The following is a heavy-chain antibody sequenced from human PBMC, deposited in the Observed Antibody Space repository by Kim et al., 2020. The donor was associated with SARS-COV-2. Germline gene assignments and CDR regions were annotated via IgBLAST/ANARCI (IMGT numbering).Heavy chain of an antibody. D-gene: IGHD2-2*01. Sequence: SETLSLTCTVSGGSINSGGYSWSWIRQHPGKGLEWIGYIYYNGKTYYSPSLNSRVTISVDTSKNQFSLKLSSVTAADTAVYYCATNAPGRPWGQGTLVTVSS. V-gene: IGHV4-31*03. J-gene: IGHJ5*02. CDR1: GGSINSGGYS. CDR3: ATNAPGRP. CDR2: IYYNGKT.